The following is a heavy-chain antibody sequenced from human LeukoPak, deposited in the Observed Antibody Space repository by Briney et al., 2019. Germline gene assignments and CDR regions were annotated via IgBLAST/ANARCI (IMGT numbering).Heavy chain of an antibody. Sequence: GGSLRLSCAASGFTFSSYSMNWVRQAPGKGRERVSSISSSSSYIYYADSVKGRFTISRDNAKNSLYLQMNSLRAEDTAVYYCARDKRFGDYGDYGGNYFDYWGQGTLVTVSS. J-gene: IGHJ4*02. CDR1: GFTFSSYS. CDR2: ISSSSSYI. V-gene: IGHV3-21*01. CDR3: ARDKRFGDYGDYGGNYFDY. D-gene: IGHD4-17*01.